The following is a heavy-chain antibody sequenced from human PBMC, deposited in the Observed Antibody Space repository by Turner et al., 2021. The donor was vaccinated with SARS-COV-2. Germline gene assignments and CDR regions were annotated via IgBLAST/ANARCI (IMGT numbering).Heavy chain of an antibody. Sequence: EVQLLESGGGLVQPGGSLRLSCAASGFTFSSYAMSWVRQGQGKGLEWVSAISGSSGSTYYADSVKGRFTISRDNSKNTLYLQMNSLRAEDTAVYYCAQDLGGSYNYWGQGTLVTVSS. J-gene: IGHJ4*02. V-gene: IGHV3-23*01. CDR2: ISGSSGST. D-gene: IGHD1-26*01. CDR3: AQDLGGSYNY. CDR1: GFTFSSYA.